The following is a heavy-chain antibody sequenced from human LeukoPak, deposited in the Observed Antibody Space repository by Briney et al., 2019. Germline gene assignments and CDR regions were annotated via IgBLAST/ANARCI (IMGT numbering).Heavy chain of an antibody. V-gene: IGHV3-23*01. CDR3: AKDGQVNQPDRLFTD. CDR1: GFTFSSYA. D-gene: IGHD1-14*01. J-gene: IGHJ4*02. Sequence: GGSLRLSCAASGFTFSSYAMSWVRQAPGKGLEWVSVISGSGGTTYYADSVKGRFTISRDNSKNTLYLQMNSLRGEDTAVYYCAKDGQVNQPDRLFTDWGQGTLVIVSS. CDR2: ISGSGGTT.